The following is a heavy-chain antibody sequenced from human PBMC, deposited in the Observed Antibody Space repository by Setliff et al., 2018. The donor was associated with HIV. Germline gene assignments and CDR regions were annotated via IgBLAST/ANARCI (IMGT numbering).Heavy chain of an antibody. J-gene: IGHJ5*02. CDR1: GYTFTSYG. Sequence: ASVKVSCKTSGYTFTSYGISWVRQAPGQGLEWMGWISGYNGNTNYAQKFQGRLTMTTDTSISTAYMELTWLKPDDTAVYYCARNTPGIVPRRVGFDPWGQGTLVTVSS. CDR3: ARNTPGIVPRRVGFDP. D-gene: IGHD1-26*01. CDR2: ISGYNGNT. V-gene: IGHV1-18*01.